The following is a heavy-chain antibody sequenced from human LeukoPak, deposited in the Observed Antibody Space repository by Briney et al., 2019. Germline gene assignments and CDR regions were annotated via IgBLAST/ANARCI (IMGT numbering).Heavy chain of an antibody. CDR3: AREKIVGATHFDY. J-gene: IGHJ4*02. CDR2: IIPIFGTA. V-gene: IGHV1-69*06. Sequence: SVKVSCKASGYTFTSYGISWVRQAPGQGLEWMGGIIPIFGTANYAQKFQGRVTITADKSTSTAYMELSSLRSEDTAVYYCAREKIVGATHFDYWGQGTLVTVSS. CDR1: GYTFTSYG. D-gene: IGHD1-26*01.